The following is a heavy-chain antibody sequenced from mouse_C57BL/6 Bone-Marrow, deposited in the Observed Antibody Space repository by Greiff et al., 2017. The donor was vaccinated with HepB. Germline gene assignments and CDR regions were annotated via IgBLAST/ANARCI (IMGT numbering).Heavy chain of an antibody. CDR2: ISSGSSTI. D-gene: IGHD2-4*01. CDR1: GFTFSDYG. CDR3: ARNDYDEDYYAMDY. J-gene: IGHJ4*01. V-gene: IGHV5-17*01. Sequence: EVQLVESGGGLVKPGGSLKLSCAASGFTFSDYGMHWVRQAPEKGLEWVAYISSGSSTIYYADTVKGRFTISRDNAKNTLFLQMTSLRSEDTAMYYCARNDYDEDYYAMDYWGQGTSVTVSS.